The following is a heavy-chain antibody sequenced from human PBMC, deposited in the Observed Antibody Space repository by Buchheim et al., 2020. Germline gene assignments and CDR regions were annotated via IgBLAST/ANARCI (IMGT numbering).Heavy chain of an antibody. CDR2: ISYDGSNK. V-gene: IGHV3-30-3*01. D-gene: IGHD5-12*01. CDR3: VAWIRDVDQP. Sequence: QVQLVESGGGVVQPGRSLRLSCAASGFTFSSYAMHWVRQAPGKGLEWVAVISYDGSNKYYADSVKGRFTISRDNSKNSLHLQMNSLGDEDTAVYYCVAWIRDVDQPWGQGTL. J-gene: IGHJ1*01. CDR1: GFTFSSYA.